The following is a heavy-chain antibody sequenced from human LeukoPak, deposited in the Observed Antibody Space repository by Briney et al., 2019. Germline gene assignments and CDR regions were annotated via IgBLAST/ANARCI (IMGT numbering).Heavy chain of an antibody. CDR1: GYTFTGYY. V-gene: IGHV1-2*02. D-gene: IGHD3-10*01. J-gene: IGHJ4*02. CDR2: INPNSGGT. Sequence: ASVKVSCKASGYTFTGYYMHWVRQAPGQGLEWMGWINPNSGGTNYAQKFQGRVTMTRDTSISTAYMELSRLRSDDTAVYYCARDNRLWFGELLPNSFDYWGQGTLVTVSS. CDR3: ARDNRLWFGELLPNSFDY.